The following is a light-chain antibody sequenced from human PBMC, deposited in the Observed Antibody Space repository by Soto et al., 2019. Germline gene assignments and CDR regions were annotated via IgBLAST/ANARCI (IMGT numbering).Light chain of an antibody. CDR3: QQSWT. Sequence: DIQMTQSPSSLSASVGDRVTITCRASQSISSYLNWYQQKPGKAPKLLIKAASSLPGGVPARFSGSGSGTDFNLTISSLQPEDFATYYCQQSWTFGGGTKVEIK. CDR1: QSISSY. V-gene: IGKV1-39*01. J-gene: IGKJ4*01. CDR2: AAS.